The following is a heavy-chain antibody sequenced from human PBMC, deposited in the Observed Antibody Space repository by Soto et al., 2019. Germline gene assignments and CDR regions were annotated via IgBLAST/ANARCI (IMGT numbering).Heavy chain of an antibody. V-gene: IGHV4-59*01. Sequence: SETLSLTFTVSGGSMRNYFWTWIRQPPGKGLEWIGYIHYSGTTSFFPSYNPSLRSRATISEDTSKNQFSLKLLSVTAADTAVYFCAAGEASSRNLAPYYLDFWGQGTLVTAP. CDR1: GGSMRNYF. CDR2: IHYSGTT. D-gene: IGHD6-13*01. J-gene: IGHJ4*02. CDR3: AAGEASSRNLAPYYLDF.